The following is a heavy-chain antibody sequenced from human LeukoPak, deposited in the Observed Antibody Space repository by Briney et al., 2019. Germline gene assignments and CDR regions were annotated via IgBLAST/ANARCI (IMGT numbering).Heavy chain of an antibody. CDR1: GYTFTGYY. CDR2: INPNSGGT. CDR3: ARDPGYSSGSDY. J-gene: IGHJ4*02. V-gene: IGHV1-2*06. D-gene: IGHD6-19*01. Sequence: ASVKVSCKASGYTFTGYYMHWVRQAPGQGLEWMGRINPNSGGTNYAQKFQGRVTMTRDTSNSTAYMELSRLRSDDTAVYYCARDPGYSSGSDYWGQGTLVTVSS.